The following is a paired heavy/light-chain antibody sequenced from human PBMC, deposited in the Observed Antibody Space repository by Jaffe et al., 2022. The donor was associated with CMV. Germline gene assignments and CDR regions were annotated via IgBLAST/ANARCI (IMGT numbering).Light chain of an antibody. CDR1: QSLVYSDGNTY. Sequence: DVVMTQSPLSLPVTLGQPASISCRSSQSLVYSDGNTYLNWFQQRPGQSPRRLIYKVSNRDSGVPDRFSGSGSGTDFTLKISRVEAEDVGVYYCMQGTHWPYTFGQGTKLEIK. V-gene: IGKV2-30*01. CDR2: KVS. J-gene: IGKJ2*01. CDR3: MQGTHWPYT.
Heavy chain of an antibody. Sequence: QVQLVQSGAEVKKPGASVKVSCKVSGYTLTELSMHWVRQAPGKGLEWMGGFDPEDGETIYAQKFQGRVTMTEDTSTDTAYMELSSLRSEDTAVYYCATFSSGYCSSTSCLNRPTTDVWGQGTTVTVSS. J-gene: IGHJ6*02. CDR2: FDPEDGET. CDR3: ATFSSGYCSSTSCLNRPTTDV. D-gene: IGHD2-2*03. V-gene: IGHV1-24*01. CDR1: GYTLTELS.